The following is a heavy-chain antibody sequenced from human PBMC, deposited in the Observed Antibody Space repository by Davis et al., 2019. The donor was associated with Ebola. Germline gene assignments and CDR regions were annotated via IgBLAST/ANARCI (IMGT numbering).Heavy chain of an antibody. V-gene: IGHV3-21*04. D-gene: IGHD2-2*01. J-gene: IGHJ4*02. CDR2: ISSSSSFI. Sequence: GESLKISCAASGFSFSSYSMHWVRQTPGKGLEWVSSISSSSSFIYYADSVRGRFTISRDNAKNSLYLQMNSLRAEDTAVYYCAKVCSSTSCLKDYWGQGTLVTVSS. CDR1: GFSFSSYS. CDR3: AKVCSSTSCLKDY.